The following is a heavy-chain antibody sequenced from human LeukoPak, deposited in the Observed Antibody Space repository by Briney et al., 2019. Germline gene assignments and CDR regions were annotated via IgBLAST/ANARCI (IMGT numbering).Heavy chain of an antibody. CDR2: IYPGDSDT. CDR3: AKSPTSYGDYDAFHV. V-gene: IGHV5-51*01. CDR1: GYTFTSYW. Sequence: GESLKISCKGSGYTFTSYWIGWVRHMPGKGLEWMGIIYPGDSDTRYSPSFQGQVTISADKSISTAYLQWSSLTASDTAMYYCAKSPTSYGDYDAFHVWGQGTMVTVSS. J-gene: IGHJ3*01. D-gene: IGHD4-17*01.